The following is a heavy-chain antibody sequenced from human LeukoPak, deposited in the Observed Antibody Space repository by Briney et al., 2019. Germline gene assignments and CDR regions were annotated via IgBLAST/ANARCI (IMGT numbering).Heavy chain of an antibody. J-gene: IGHJ4*02. V-gene: IGHV1-69*05. CDR2: IIPISGTA. CDR3: ARDRLWGSLYSSGWYAPTLYFDY. D-gene: IGHD6-19*01. CDR1: GGTFSSYA. Sequence: SVKVSCKASGGTFSSYAISWVRQAPGQGLEWMGRIIPISGTANYAQKFQGRVTITTDESTSTAYMELSSLRSEDTAVYYCARDRLWGSLYSSGWYAPTLYFDYWGQGTLVTVSS.